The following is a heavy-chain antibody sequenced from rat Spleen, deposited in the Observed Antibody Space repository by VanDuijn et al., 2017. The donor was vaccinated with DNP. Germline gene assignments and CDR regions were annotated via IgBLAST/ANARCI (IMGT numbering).Heavy chain of an antibody. CDR3: GRHRTIMPYYYVMDA. CDR2: ITNTGGRF. V-gene: IGHV5S13*01. J-gene: IGHJ4*01. CDR1: GFTFSSFA. D-gene: IGHD1-12*01. Sequence: EVQLVESGGGLVQPGRSLKLSCAASGFTFSSFAMAWVRQAPKKGLEWVASITNTGGRFYYPDSVKGRFTISRDNAQNTLYLQMNSLRSEDTAIYYCGRHRTIMPYYYVMDAWGQGASVTVSS.